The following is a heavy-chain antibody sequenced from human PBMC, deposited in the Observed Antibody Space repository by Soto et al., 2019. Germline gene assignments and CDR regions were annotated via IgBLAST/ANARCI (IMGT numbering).Heavy chain of an antibody. D-gene: IGHD5-12*01. CDR3: ARGGYSGYDFLSIRRPLDFDY. V-gene: IGHV1-8*01. Sequence: QVQLVQSGAEVKQPGASVKVSCKASGYTFTSYDINWVRQATGQGLEWMGWMNPNSGNTGYAQKFQGRVTMTRNTSISTAYMELSSLRSEDTAVYYCARGGYSGYDFLSIRRPLDFDYWGQGTLVTVSS. CDR2: MNPNSGNT. J-gene: IGHJ4*02. CDR1: GYTFTSYD.